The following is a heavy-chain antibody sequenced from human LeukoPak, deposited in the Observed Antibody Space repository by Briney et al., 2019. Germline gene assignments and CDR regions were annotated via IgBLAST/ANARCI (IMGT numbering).Heavy chain of an antibody. CDR1: GYNFRGYY. J-gene: IGHJ5*02. CDR2: IDPHNGDT. CDR3: TRGGQWLELDL. D-gene: IGHD6-19*01. Sequence: ASVKVSCKASGYNFRGYYIHWVRQAPGLGLEWMGWIDPHNGDTNYAQEFPGRVTMTSDTSLGTAYMEMTTLGSDDTAVYYCTRGGQWLELDLWGQGTLVTVSS. V-gene: IGHV1-2*02.